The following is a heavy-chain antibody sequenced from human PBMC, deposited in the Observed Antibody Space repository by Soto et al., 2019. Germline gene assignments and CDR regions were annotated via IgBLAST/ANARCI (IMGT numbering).Heavy chain of an antibody. J-gene: IGHJ4*02. CDR1: GGSINSRSYY. Sequence: VQLQESGPGLVRPSETLSLTCTVSGGSINSRSYYWGWVRQPPEKGLEWIGTFFSSGGSYYNPSLKSRLTITVDTSKNQFSLRLTSVTAADTGVYYCMRHRSYYYSSGMSYWGQGALVTVSS. CDR3: MRHRSYYYSSGMSY. V-gene: IGHV4-39*01. CDR2: FFSSGGS. D-gene: IGHD3-10*01.